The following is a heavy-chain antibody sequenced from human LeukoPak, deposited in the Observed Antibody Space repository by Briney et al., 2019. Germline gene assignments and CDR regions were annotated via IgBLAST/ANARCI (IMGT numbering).Heavy chain of an antibody. CDR1: GFTFSSYA. J-gene: IGHJ4*02. D-gene: IGHD4-17*01. CDR2: ISYDGSNK. CDR3: AGTTYGDPRPPDY. Sequence: GRSLRLSCAASGFTFSSYAMHWVRQAPGKGLEWVAVISYDGSNKYYADSVKGRFTISRDNSKNTLYLQMNSLRAEDTAVYYCAGTTYGDPRPPDYWGQGTLVTVSS. V-gene: IGHV3-30-3*01.